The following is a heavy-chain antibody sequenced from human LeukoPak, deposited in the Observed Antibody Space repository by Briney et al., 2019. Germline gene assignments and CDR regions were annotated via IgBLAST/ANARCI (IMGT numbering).Heavy chain of an antibody. D-gene: IGHD2-2*01. CDR1: GFTFSSYE. CDR2: ISSSGGTI. V-gene: IGHV3-48*03. J-gene: IGHJ4*02. CDR3: ARGLSRSYIDY. Sequence: GGSLRLSCAASGFTFSSYEMNWVRQAPGKGLEWVSYISSSGGTIYYADSVKGRFTISRDSAQNSLYLQMSSLRAEDTAVYYCARGLSRSYIDYWGQGSLVTVSS.